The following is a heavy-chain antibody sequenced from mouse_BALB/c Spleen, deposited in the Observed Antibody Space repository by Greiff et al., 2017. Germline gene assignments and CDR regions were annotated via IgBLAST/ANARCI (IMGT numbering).Heavy chain of an antibody. CDR1: GYTFTDYA. J-gene: IGHJ2*01. V-gene: IGHV1S137*01. CDR2: ISTYYGDA. D-gene: IGHD1-1*01. CDR3: ARDGSSPFDY. Sequence: VQLVESGAELVRPGVSVKISCKGSGYTFTDYAMHWVKQSHAKSLEWIGVISTYYGDASYNQKFKGKATMTVDKSSSTAYMELARLTSEDSAIYYCARDGSSPFDYWGQGTTLTVSS.